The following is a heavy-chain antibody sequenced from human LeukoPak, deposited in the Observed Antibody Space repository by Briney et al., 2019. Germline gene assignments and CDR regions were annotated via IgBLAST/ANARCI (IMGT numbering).Heavy chain of an antibody. J-gene: IGHJ3*02. V-gene: IGHV4-59*10. CDR2: IYTSGST. CDR3: ARVPIAARPYDAFDI. CDR1: GGSFSGYY. D-gene: IGHD6-6*01. Sequence: SETLSLTCAVYGGSFSGYYWSWIRQPPGKGLEWIGRIYTSGSTNYNPSLKGRVTISVDTSKNQFSLKLSSVTAADTAVYYCARVPIAARPYDAFDIWGQGTMVTVSS.